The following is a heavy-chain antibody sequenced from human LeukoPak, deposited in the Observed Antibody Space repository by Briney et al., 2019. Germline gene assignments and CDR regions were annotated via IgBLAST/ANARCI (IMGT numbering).Heavy chain of an antibody. CDR2: ISGSGGNT. Sequence: GGSVGLSCEASGFTFSSYAMSWVRQAPGKGLEWVSGISGSGGNTYYADSVKGRFTISRDNSKNTLYLQMNSLRAEDTAVHYCAKQNIAMAGTGAFDIWGQGTMVTVSS. J-gene: IGHJ3*02. CDR3: AKQNIAMAGTGAFDI. V-gene: IGHV3-23*01. D-gene: IGHD6-19*01. CDR1: GFTFSSYA.